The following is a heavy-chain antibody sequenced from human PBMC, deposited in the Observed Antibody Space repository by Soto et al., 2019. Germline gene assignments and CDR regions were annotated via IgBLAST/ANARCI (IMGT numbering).Heavy chain of an antibody. CDR1: GDSLNIGGYY. J-gene: IGHJ5*02. D-gene: IGHD1-7*01. V-gene: IGHV4-31*03. CDR3: ARDGHSNWNYLDP. Sequence: QVQLQESGPGLVKPSQTLSLTCTVSGDSLNIGGYYWTWIRQRPGKGLEWLGYIYYTGKTYYNPSLMSRLGMSVDTSKNQFSLKLSSVTVADTAVYYCARDGHSNWNYLDPWGQGTLVTVSS. CDR2: IYYTGKT.